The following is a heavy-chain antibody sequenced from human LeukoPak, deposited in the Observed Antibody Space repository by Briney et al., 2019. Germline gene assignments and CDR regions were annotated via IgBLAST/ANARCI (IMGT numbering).Heavy chain of an antibody. J-gene: IGHJ4*02. V-gene: IGHV3-9*01. CDR2: ISWNSGSI. CDR3: AKAHYYGSGSYLGY. CDR1: GFTFDDYA. D-gene: IGHD3-10*01. Sequence: GRSLRLSCAASGFTFDDYAMHWVRQAPGKGLEWVSGISWNSGSIGYADSVKGRFTISRDNAKNSLYLQMNRLRAEDTALYYCAKAHYYGSGSYLGYWGQGTLVTVSS.